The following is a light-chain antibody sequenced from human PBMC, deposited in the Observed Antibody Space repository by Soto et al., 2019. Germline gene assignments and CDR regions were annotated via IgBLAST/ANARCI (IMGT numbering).Light chain of an antibody. V-gene: IGKV3-15*01. CDR1: QSVGSN. Sequence: EIVMTQSPATLSVSPGEKVTLSCRASQSVGSNLAWHQQKPGQGPRLLIFGASTRATGIPARFSGSRSGTEFTLTISSLRSEDFAVYYCQQYNNWPYTFGQGTKLEIK. CDR2: GAS. CDR3: QQYNNWPYT. J-gene: IGKJ2*01.